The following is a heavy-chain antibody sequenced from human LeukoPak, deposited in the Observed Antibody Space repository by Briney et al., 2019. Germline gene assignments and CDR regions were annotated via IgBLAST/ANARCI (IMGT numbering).Heavy chain of an antibody. Sequence: GGSLRLSCAASGFTFSSYAMSWVRQAPGKGLEWVSGISDSGGAGSTYYADSVKGRFTISRDNSKNTLYLQMNSLRAEDTALFYCAKENSGSYPDAFDIWGQGTMVTVSS. CDR3: AKENSGSYPDAFDI. CDR1: GFTFSSYA. V-gene: IGHV3-23*01. J-gene: IGHJ3*02. CDR2: ISDSGGAGST. D-gene: IGHD1-26*01.